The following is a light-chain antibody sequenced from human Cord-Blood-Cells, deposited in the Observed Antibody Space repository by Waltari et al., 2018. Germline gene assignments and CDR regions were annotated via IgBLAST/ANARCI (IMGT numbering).Light chain of an antibody. CDR2: DAS. V-gene: IGKV1-5*01. J-gene: IGKJ1*01. Sequence: DIPMTQSPSTLSPSVVDRVTITCRASQSISSWLAWYQQKPGKAPKLLIYDASSLESGVPSRFSGSGSGTEFTLTISSLQPDDFATYYCQQYNSYSWTFGQGTKVEIK. CDR1: QSISSW. CDR3: QQYNSYSWT.